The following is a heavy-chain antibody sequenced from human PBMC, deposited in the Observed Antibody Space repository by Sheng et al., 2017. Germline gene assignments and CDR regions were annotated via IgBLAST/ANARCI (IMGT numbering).Heavy chain of an antibody. Sequence: QVQLVQSGAEVKKPGSSVKVSCKASGGTFSSYTISWVRQAPGQGLEWMGRIIPILGIANYAQKFQGRVTITADKSTSTAYMELSSLRSEDTAVYYCARSNAGYQPAWFDPWGQGTLVTVSS. CDR1: GGTFSSYT. CDR3: ARSNAGYQPAWFDP. J-gene: IGHJ5*02. CDR2: IIPILGIA. V-gene: IGHV1-69*02. D-gene: IGHD2-2*01.